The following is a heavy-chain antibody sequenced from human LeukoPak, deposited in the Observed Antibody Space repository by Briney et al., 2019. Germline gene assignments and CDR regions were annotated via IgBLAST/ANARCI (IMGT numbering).Heavy chain of an antibody. J-gene: IGHJ3*02. D-gene: IGHD3-16*02. CDR2: INPNSGGT. CDR3: ARERPSRMITFGGVIVWRAFDI. Sequence: ASVKVSCKASGYTFTGYYMHWVRQAPGQGLEWMGWINPNSGGTNYAQKFQGRVTMTRDTSISTAYMELSRLRSDDTAVYYCARERPSRMITFGGVIVWRAFDIWGQGTMVTVSS. CDR1: GYTFTGYY. V-gene: IGHV1-2*02.